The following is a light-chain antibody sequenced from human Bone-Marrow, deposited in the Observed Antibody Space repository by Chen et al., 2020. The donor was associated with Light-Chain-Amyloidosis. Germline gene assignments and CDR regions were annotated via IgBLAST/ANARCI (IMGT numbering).Light chain of an antibody. J-gene: IGLJ3*02. V-gene: IGLV1-44*01. Sequence: QSVLTQPPSVSGTPGQMVTIPCSGNSSNLGINHVNWYQQFPGRAPALLSYTNNQRPSGVPDRFSGSKSGTAASLAISGLQSEDEATYYCAAWDGRLNGLNWVFGGGTKVTVI. CDR3: AAWDGRLNGLNWV. CDR2: TNN. CDR1: SSNLGINH.